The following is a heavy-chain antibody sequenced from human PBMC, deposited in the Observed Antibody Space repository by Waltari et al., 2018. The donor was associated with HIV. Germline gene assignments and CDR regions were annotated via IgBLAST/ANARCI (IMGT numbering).Heavy chain of an antibody. J-gene: IGHJ4*02. CDR3: AHTKYDLLLGYFDY. Sequence: QITLKESGPTLVKPTQTLTLTCTFSGFSLSTSGVGVGWIRQPPGKALEWLALIYLDDDKRYSPSLKSRLTITKDTSKNQVVLTMTNMDPVDTATYYCAHTKYDLLLGYFDYWGQGTLVTVSS. V-gene: IGHV2-5*02. CDR2: IYLDDDK. D-gene: IGHD3-16*01. CDR1: GFSLSTSGVG.